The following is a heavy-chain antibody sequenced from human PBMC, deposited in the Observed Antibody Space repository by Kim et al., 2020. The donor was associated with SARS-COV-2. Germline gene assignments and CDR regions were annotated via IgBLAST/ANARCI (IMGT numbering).Heavy chain of an antibody. Sequence: GGSLRLSCAASGFTFDDYAMHWVRQAPGKGLEWVSLISGDGGSTYYADSVKDRFTISRDNSKNSLYLQMNSLRTEDTALYYCAKDMVSYYYDSSGYQQAPSYYYYGMDVWGQGTTVTVSS. CDR2: ISGDGGST. J-gene: IGHJ6*02. V-gene: IGHV3-43*02. CDR1: GFTFDDYA. D-gene: IGHD3-22*01. CDR3: AKDMVSYYYDSSGYQQAPSYYYYGMDV.